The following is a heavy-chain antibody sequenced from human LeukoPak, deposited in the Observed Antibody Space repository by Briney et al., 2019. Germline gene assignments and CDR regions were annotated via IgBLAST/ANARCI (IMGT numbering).Heavy chain of an antibody. J-gene: IGHJ4*02. CDR3: ASEYCSGGSCFPWD. CDR1: GYTFTSYA. D-gene: IGHD2-15*01. CDR2: IHAGNGNT. V-gene: IGHV1-3*01. Sequence: ASVKVSCKASGYTFTSYAMHWVRQAPGQRLEWMGWIHAGNGNTKYSQKFQGRVTITRDTSASTAYMELSSLRSEDTAVYYCASEYCSGGSCFPWDWGQGTLVTVSS.